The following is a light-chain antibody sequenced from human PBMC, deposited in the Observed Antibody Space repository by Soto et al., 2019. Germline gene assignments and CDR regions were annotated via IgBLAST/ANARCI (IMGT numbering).Light chain of an antibody. CDR2: DAS. CDR3: QQYNRYSWT. CDR1: QSISSW. V-gene: IGKV1-5*01. J-gene: IGKJ1*01. Sequence: DIQMTQSPSTLSASVGDRVTITCRASQSISSWLAWYQQKPGKAPKLLIYDASSLESGVPSRFSGSGSGTEFTLTISSLQPDDFATYYCQQYNRYSWTFGRGTKVEIK.